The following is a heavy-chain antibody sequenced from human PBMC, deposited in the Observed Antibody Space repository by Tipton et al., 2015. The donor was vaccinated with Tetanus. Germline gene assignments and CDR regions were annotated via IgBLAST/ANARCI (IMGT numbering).Heavy chain of an antibody. V-gene: IGHV1-69*06. CDR1: GGAFNTYV. CDR3: ARDLYHYDDTGYHRRYYLDS. D-gene: IGHD3-22*01. Sequence: QLVQSGPEVKTPGSSVKVSCKASGGAFNTYVINWVRQAPGEGLEWMGGIVTILGAANYAQKFQGRVTITAESSTNSVYMELRGLKSEDTAVYYCARDLYHYDDTGYHRRYYLDSWGQGTLVTVSS. J-gene: IGHJ4*02. CDR2: IVTILGAA.